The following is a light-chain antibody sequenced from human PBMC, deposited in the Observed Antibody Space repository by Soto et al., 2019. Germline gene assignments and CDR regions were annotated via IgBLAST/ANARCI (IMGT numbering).Light chain of an antibody. CDR3: QQFHTYPVT. CDR2: DAS. Sequence: AIQLTPSPSSLSAFVGDRVTITCRASQGISGALAWYQQKPGRAPTLLIYDASSLESGVPSRFSGSESGTDFTLTISSLQAEDFATYYCQQFHTYPVTFGQGTRLEIK. J-gene: IGKJ5*01. CDR1: QGISGA. V-gene: IGKV1-13*02.